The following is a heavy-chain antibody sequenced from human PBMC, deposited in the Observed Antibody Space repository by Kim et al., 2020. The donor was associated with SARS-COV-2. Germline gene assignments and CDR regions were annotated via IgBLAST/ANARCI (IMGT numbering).Heavy chain of an antibody. V-gene: IGHV1-2*02. CDR3: ARDYSSGWYLRFGN. J-gene: IGHJ4*02. D-gene: IGHD6-19*01. CDR2: INPNSGGT. CDR1: GYTFTGYY. Sequence: ASVKVSCKASGYTFTGYYMHWVRQAPGQGLEWMGWINPNSGGTNYAQKFQGRVTMTRDTSISTAYMELSRLRSDDTAVYYCARDYSSGWYLRFGNWGQGTLVTVSS.